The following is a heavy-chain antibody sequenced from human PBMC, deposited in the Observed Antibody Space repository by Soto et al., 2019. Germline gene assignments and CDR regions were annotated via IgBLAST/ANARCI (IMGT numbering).Heavy chain of an antibody. CDR1: GFSVSTHV. J-gene: IGHJ4*02. V-gene: IGHV3-33*01. D-gene: IGHD3-22*01. CDR2: LWYDGSRE. CDR3: ARVPRYDTWYFDY. Sequence: QVQLVESGGGVVQPGRSLRLSCTASGFSVSTHVIHWVRQAPGKGLEWVAVLWYDGSREYYAESVKGRFTISRDNSKNPMYLQMNSLRAEATAVYYCARVPRYDTWYFDYWGQGTLATVSS.